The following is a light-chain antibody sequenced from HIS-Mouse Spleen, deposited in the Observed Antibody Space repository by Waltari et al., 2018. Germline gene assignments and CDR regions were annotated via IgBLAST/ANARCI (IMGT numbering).Light chain of an antibody. V-gene: IGLV3-21*03. CDR1: NIGSKS. Sequence: SYVLTQPPSVSVAPGKTARITCGGNNIGSKSVHWYQQKPGQAPVLGVYDDSDRPPGIPGRFSGSNAGNTATLTISRVEAGDEADYYCQVWDSSSDHVVFGGGTKLTVL. CDR3: QVWDSSSDHVV. CDR2: DDS. J-gene: IGLJ2*01.